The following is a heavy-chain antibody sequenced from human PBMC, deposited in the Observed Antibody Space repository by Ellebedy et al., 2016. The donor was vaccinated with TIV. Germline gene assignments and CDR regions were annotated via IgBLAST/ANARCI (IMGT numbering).Heavy chain of an antibody. CDR1: GFTFSSYW. D-gene: IGHD4-17*01. J-gene: IGHJ3*01. CDR3: ATDGSYGDYRSPAHAFEF. V-gene: IGHV3-7*01. CDR2: INQDGSEK. Sequence: GESLKISCAAPGFTFSSYWMSWVRQAPGKGLEWVANINQDGSEKYHVDSVKGRFTISRDNARNSLYLQMNSLGADDTAVYYCATDGSYGDYRSPAHAFEFWGQGTMVTVSS.